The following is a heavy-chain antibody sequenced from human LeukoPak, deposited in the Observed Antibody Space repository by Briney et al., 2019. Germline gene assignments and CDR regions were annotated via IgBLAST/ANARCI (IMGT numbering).Heavy chain of an antibody. CDR2: ISSSGSTI. CDR3: ARVDYGMDV. V-gene: IGHV3-48*03. Sequence: GPLRLSCAASGFTFISYEMNWVRPAPGEGLEWVSYISSSGSTIYYADSVKGRFTISRDNAKNSLYLQMNSLRAEDTAVYYCARVDYGMDVWGQGTTVTVSS. CDR1: GFTFISYE. J-gene: IGHJ6*02.